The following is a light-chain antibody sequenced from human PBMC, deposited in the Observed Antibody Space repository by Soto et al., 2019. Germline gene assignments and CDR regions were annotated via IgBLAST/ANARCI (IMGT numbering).Light chain of an antibody. J-gene: IGKJ2*01. Sequence: EIVMTQTPLSSPVTLGQPASISCRSSQSLVHSDGSTYLSWLQQRPGQPPRLLIYQISNRFSGVPERFSGSGEGTDLTLKMSRVEAEDVGVYYCMQVTQFPRTFGQGTKLEIK. CDR2: QIS. V-gene: IGKV2-24*01. CDR3: MQVTQFPRT. CDR1: QSLVHSDGSTY.